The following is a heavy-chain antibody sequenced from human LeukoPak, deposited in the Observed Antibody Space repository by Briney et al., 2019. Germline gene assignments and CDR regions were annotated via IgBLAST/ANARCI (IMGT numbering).Heavy chain of an antibody. CDR1: GFTFSSHT. CDR3: ARTRRNSGSYYGDY. V-gene: IGHV3-48*04. CDR2: ISSSSSTI. D-gene: IGHD1-26*01. Sequence: GGSLRLSCAAPGFTFSSHTMNWVRQAPGKGLEWVSYISSSSSTIYYADSVKGRFTISRDNAKNTLYLQMNSLRADDTAVYYCARTRRNSGSYYGDYWGQGTLVTVSS. J-gene: IGHJ4*02.